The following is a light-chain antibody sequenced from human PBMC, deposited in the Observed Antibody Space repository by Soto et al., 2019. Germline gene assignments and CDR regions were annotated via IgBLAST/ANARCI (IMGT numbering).Light chain of an antibody. CDR2: GNS. CDR1: SSNIGAGYD. Sequence: QSVLTQPHSVSGAPGQRVTISCTGSSSNIGAGYDVHWYQQLPGTAPKLLIYGNSNRPSGVPDRFSGSKSGTSASLAITGLQAEDEADYYCQSYDSSLSGVVFGVGTKVTVL. V-gene: IGLV1-40*01. CDR3: QSYDSSLSGVV. J-gene: IGLJ2*01.